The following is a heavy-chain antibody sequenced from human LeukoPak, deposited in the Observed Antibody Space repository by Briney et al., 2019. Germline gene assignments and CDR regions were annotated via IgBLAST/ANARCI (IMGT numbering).Heavy chain of an antibody. J-gene: IGHJ3*02. CDR1: GGSISSYY. CDR2: IYYSGST. Sequence: SETLSLTCTVSGGSISSYYWSWIRQPPGKGLEWIGYIYYSGSTNYNPSLKSRVTISVDTSENQFSLKLSSVTAADTAVYYCARERRRYYYDSSGSLDAFDIWGQGTMVTVSS. V-gene: IGHV4-59*01. D-gene: IGHD3-22*01. CDR3: ARERRRYYYDSSGSLDAFDI.